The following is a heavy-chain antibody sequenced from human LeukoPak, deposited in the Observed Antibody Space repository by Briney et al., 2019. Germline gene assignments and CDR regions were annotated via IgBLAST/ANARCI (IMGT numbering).Heavy chain of an antibody. J-gene: IGHJ4*02. Sequence: PSETLSLTCTVSGGSISSGGYYWSWIRQPPGKGLEWIGYIYHSGSTYYNPSLKSRATISVDRSKNQFSLKLSSVTAADTAVYYCARSGARSGSPFDYWGQGTLVTVSS. CDR1: GGSISSGGYY. CDR3: ARSGARSGSPFDY. CDR2: IYHSGST. V-gene: IGHV4-30-2*01. D-gene: IGHD1-26*01.